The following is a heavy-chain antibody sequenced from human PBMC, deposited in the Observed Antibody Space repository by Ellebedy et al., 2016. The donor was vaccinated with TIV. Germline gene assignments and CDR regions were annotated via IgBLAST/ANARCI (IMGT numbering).Heavy chain of an antibody. CDR2: IYYSGIT. CDR1: GGSISSYY. J-gene: IGHJ5*02. V-gene: IGHV4-59*01. CDR3: ARGYSSGWYNWFDP. Sequence: MPSETLSLTCTVSGGSISSYYWSWIRQPPGKGLEWIGYIYYSGITNYNPSLKSRVTISVDTSKNQFSLTLSSVTAADTAVYYCARGYSSGWYNWFDPWGQGTLVTVSS. D-gene: IGHD6-19*01.